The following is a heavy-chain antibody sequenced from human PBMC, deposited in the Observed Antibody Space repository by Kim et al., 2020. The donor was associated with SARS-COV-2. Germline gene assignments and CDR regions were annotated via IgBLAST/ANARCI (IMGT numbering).Heavy chain of an antibody. CDR1: GGSFSGYY. Sequence: SETLSLTCAVYGGSFSGYYWSWIRQPPGKGLEWIGEINHSGSTNYNPSLKSRVTISVDTSKNHFSLKLSSVTAADTAVYYCARAILTGYYPNWFDPWGQGTLVTVSS. J-gene: IGHJ5*02. V-gene: IGHV4-34*01. CDR2: INHSGST. CDR3: ARAILTGYYPNWFDP. D-gene: IGHD3-9*01.